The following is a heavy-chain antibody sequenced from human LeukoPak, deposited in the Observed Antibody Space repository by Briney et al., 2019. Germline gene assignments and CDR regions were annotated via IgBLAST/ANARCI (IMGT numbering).Heavy chain of an antibody. CDR1: GFTFSSYW. D-gene: IGHD4/OR15-4a*01. CDR3: VRQLGGANCS. Sequence: GASLRLSCAASGFTFSSYWMHWVRQAPGKGLEWVANIKQDGSEIYYVDSVKGRFTISRDNAKNSLYLQMNRLRAEDTAVYYCVRQLGGANCSWGQGTLVTVSS. CDR2: IKQDGSEI. V-gene: IGHV3-7*01. J-gene: IGHJ5*02.